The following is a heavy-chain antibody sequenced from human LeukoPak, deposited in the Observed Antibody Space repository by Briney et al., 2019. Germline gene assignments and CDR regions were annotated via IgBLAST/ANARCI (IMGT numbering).Heavy chain of an antibody. J-gene: IGHJ4*02. V-gene: IGHV3-48*03. Sequence: GGSLRLSCAASGFSCSTYEFHWVRHAPGKGLEWVSYISASGQTIYYADSVKGRFTISRDNAKNSLYLQMNSLRAEDTAVYYCAREGSGSYSIDYWGQGTLVTVSS. CDR1: GFSCSTYE. D-gene: IGHD3-10*01. CDR2: ISASGQTI. CDR3: AREGSGSYSIDY.